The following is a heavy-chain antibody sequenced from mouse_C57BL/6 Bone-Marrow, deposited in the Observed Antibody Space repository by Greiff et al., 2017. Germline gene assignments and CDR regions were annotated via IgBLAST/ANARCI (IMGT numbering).Heavy chain of an antibody. Sequence: QVQLKESGAELVRPGTSVKVSCKASGYAFTNYLIEWVKQRPGQGLEWIGVINPGSGGTNYNEKFKGKATLTADKSSSTAYMQLSSLTSEDSAVYFCAKGRNYVYVDYWGQGTTLTGSS. CDR3: AKGRNYVYVDY. J-gene: IGHJ2*01. D-gene: IGHD1-1*01. V-gene: IGHV1-54*01. CDR2: INPGSGGT. CDR1: GYAFTNYL.